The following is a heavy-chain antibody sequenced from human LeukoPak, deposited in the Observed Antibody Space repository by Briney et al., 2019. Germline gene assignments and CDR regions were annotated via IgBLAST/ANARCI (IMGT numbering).Heavy chain of an antibody. CDR2: IYYSGST. D-gene: IGHD3-22*01. V-gene: IGHV4-39*01. J-gene: IGHJ3*02. Sequence: SETLSLTCTVSGGSLSSSSYYWGWLRQPPGTGLEWIGSIYYSGSTYYNPSLKSRVTISVDTSKNQFSLKLSSVTAADTAVYYCASLVVITSGAFDIWGQGTMVTVSS. CDR1: GGSLSSSSYY. CDR3: ASLVVITSGAFDI.